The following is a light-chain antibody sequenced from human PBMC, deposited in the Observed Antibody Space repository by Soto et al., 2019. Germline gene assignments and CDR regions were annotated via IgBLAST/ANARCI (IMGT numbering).Light chain of an antibody. J-gene: IGLJ1*01. Sequence: QSVLTQPASVSGSPGQWITISCTGTSSDVGGYNYVSWYQQHPGKAPKLMIYEVTNRPSGVSNRFSGSKSGNTASLTISGLQAEDEADYYCSSYTTSNTIVFGTGTKVTVL. CDR3: SSYTTSNTIV. CDR2: EVT. CDR1: SSDVGGYNY. V-gene: IGLV2-14*03.